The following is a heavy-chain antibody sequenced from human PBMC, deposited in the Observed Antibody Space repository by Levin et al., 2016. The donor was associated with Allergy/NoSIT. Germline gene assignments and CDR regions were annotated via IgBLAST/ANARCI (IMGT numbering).Heavy chain of an antibody. CDR3: AHRSVYGSPPKPFDV. CDR2: IYWDDDV. J-gene: IGHJ3*01. CDR1: GFSLNTRGVG. V-gene: IGHV2-5*02. D-gene: IGHD6-19*01. Sequence: SGPTLVKPTQTLTLTCTLSGFSLNTRGVGVGWIRQPPGLPLEWLARIYWDDDVHYNPSLQDRVTISRDTSKTQVVLTMTNMDPVDTATYYCAHRSVYGSPPKPFDVWGQGTLVTVSS.